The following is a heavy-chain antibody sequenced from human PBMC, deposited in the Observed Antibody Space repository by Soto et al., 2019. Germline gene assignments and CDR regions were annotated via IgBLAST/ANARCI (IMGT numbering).Heavy chain of an antibody. Sequence: PGESLKISCKGSGYSFTSYWISWVRQMPGKGLEWMGRIDPSDSYTNYSPSFQGHVTISADKSIGTAYLQWSSLKASDTAMYYCARMRSSQGDSYYYGMDVWGQGTTVTVSS. CDR3: ARMRSSQGDSYYYGMDV. CDR2: IDPSDSYT. D-gene: IGHD6-13*01. V-gene: IGHV5-10-1*01. J-gene: IGHJ6*02. CDR1: GYSFTSYW.